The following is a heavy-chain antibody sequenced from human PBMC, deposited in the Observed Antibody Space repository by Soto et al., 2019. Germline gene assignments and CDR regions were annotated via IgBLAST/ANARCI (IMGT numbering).Heavy chain of an antibody. CDR2: IIPSGGAT. V-gene: IGHV1-46*01. J-gene: IGHJ3*02. CDR3: ARDRRQGYKSGLDAFDI. D-gene: IGHD5-18*01. Sequence: ASVKVSCKASGYTFTNYYIHWVRQARGQGLEWMGIIIPSGGATTYAQKFQGRATMTRDTSTSTVYMEVNSLRSEDTAVYYCARDRRQGYKSGLDAFDIWGQGTMVTVSS. CDR1: GYTFTNYY.